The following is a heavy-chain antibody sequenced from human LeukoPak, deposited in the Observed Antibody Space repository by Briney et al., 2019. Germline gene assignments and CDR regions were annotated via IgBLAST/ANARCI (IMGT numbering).Heavy chain of an antibody. J-gene: IGHJ5*02. Sequence: SETLSLTCTVSGGSISSYYWSWIQQPPGKGLEWIGYIYYSGSTNYNPSLKSRVTISVDTSKNQFSLKLSSVTAADTAVYYCARHVGYGNNWFDPWGQGTLVTVSS. CDR2: IYYSGST. CDR3: ARHVGYGNNWFDP. V-gene: IGHV4-59*01. D-gene: IGHD5-18*01. CDR1: GGSISSYY.